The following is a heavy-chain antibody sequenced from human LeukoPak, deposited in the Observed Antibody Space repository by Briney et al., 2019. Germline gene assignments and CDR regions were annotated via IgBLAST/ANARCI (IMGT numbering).Heavy chain of an antibody. Sequence: GGSLKLSCAASGFTFSGSAMHWVRQVSGKGLEWVGRIRSKANSYATAYAASVKGRFTISRDDSKNTAYLQMNSLKTEDTAVYYCTRGVPAAMNWFDPWGQGTLVTVSS. CDR3: TRGVPAAMNWFDP. CDR2: IRSKANSYAT. D-gene: IGHD2-2*01. J-gene: IGHJ5*02. V-gene: IGHV3-73*01. CDR1: GFTFSGSA.